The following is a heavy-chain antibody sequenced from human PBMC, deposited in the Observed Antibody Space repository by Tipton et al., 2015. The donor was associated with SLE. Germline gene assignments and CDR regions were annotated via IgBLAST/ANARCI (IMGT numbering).Heavy chain of an antibody. Sequence: LRLSCTVSGGSISSHYWSWIRQPPGKGLEWIGYIYYSGSTNYNPSLKSRVTISVDTSKNQFSLKLSSVTAADTAVYYCARAGYCSGGSCYSDAFDIWGQGTMVTVSS. V-gene: IGHV4-59*11. CDR1: GGSISSHY. D-gene: IGHD2-15*01. J-gene: IGHJ3*02. CDR2: IYYSGST. CDR3: ARAGYCSGGSCYSDAFDI.